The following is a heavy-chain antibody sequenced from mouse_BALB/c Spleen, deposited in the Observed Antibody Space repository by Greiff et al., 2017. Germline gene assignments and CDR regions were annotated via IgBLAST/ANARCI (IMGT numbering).Heavy chain of an antibody. CDR1: GFSLTSYG. D-gene: IGHD1-1*01. Sequence: VQLVESGPGLVQPSQSLSITCTVSGFSLTSYGVHWVRQSPGKGLEWLGVIWSGGSTDYNAAFISRLSISKDNSKSQVFFKMNSLQADDTAIYYCARNLITTVVAGGYWGQGTTLTVSS. CDR2: IWSGGST. J-gene: IGHJ2*01. CDR3: ARNLITTVVAGGY. V-gene: IGHV2-4-1*01.